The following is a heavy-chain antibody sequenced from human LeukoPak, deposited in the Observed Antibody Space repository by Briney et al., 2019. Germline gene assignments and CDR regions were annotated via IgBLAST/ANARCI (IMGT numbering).Heavy chain of an antibody. CDR2: INADGGRT. Sequence: RSGGSLRLSCAASGFTLGPYAMHWVRQRPGKGLEWVAHINADGGRTFYADSVEGRFTISRDNSKDSLYLQMNSLTTDDTALYYSGTWAFYHSLDVWGQGTTVTVSS. CDR3: GTWAFYHSLDV. D-gene: IGHD2/OR15-2a*01. J-gene: IGHJ6*02. V-gene: IGHV3-43*02. CDR1: GFTLGPYA.